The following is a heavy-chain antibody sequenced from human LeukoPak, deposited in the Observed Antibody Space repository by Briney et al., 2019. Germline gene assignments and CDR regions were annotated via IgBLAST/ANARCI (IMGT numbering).Heavy chain of an antibody. Sequence: SETLSLTCAVYGGSFSGYYWSWIRQPPGKGLEWIGSIYYSGSTYYNPSLKSRVTISVDTSKNQFSLKLSSVTAADTAVYYCFQGDFWSGYDYWGQGTLVTVSS. CDR3: FQGDFWSGYDY. V-gene: IGHV4-34*03. CDR1: GGSFSGYY. CDR2: IYYSGST. J-gene: IGHJ4*02. D-gene: IGHD3-3*01.